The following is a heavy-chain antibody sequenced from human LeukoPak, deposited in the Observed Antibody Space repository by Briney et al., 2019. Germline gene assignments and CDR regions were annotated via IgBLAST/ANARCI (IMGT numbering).Heavy chain of an antibody. CDR2: ISSGSSTI. Sequence: GGSQQPLCAASGFTFSSYSMNWVRQAPGKGLEWVSYISSGSSTIYYADSVKGRFTIPRDNAKNSLCLQMNSLRDEDTAVYYCARENIVVVIAIRDAFDIWGHGTMVTVSS. J-gene: IGHJ3*02. D-gene: IGHD2-21*01. CDR1: GFTFSSYS. CDR3: ARENIVVVIAIRDAFDI. V-gene: IGHV3-48*02.